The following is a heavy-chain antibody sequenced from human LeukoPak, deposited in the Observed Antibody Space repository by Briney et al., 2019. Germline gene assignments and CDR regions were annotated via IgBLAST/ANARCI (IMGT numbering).Heavy chain of an antibody. Sequence: SQTLSLTCTVSGGSIGSGAYYWSWIRQHPGKGLEWIGYFYYSGSTYYNPSLKSRVTISVDTSKNQFSLDLSSVTAADTAVYYCARDLGDGYLANDYWGQGTLVTVSS. D-gene: IGHD5-24*01. J-gene: IGHJ4*02. V-gene: IGHV4-31*03. CDR3: ARDLGDGYLANDY. CDR2: FYYSGST. CDR1: GGSIGSGAYY.